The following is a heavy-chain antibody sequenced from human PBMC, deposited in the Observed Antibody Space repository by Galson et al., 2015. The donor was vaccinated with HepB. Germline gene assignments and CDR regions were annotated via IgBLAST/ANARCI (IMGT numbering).Heavy chain of an antibody. CDR3: ARDKVETVAGTGYFQH. Sequence: SLRLSCAASGFTFSSYAMHWVRRAPGKGLEWAALISYDGRNKHYVDSVKGRFTISRDNSKNTLYLQMNSLRAEDTAVYYCARDKVETVAGTGYFQHWGQGTLVTVSS. D-gene: IGHD6-19*01. CDR1: GFTFSSYA. V-gene: IGHV3-30*04. J-gene: IGHJ1*01. CDR2: ISYDGRNK.